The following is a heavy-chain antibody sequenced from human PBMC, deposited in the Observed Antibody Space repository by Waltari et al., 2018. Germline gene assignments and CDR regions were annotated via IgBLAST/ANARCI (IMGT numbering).Heavy chain of an antibody. Sequence: QVQLQQWGAGLLKPSEPLSLTCGVYGGSFSGDYWTWMRQPPGKGLEWIGEIDHTGSSDYNPSLKSRVTISVDTSKNQFSLKVNSVTAADTAVYYCTRGRHFCGGGRCFSGWFDPWGQGTLVTVSS. CDR3: TRGRHFCGGGRCFSGWFDP. J-gene: IGHJ5*02. CDR1: GGSFSGDY. D-gene: IGHD2-15*01. CDR2: IDHTGSS. V-gene: IGHV4-34*01.